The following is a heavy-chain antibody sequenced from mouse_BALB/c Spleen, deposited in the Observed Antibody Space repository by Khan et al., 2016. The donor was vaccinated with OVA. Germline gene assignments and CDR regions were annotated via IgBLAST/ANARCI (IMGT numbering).Heavy chain of an antibody. V-gene: IGHV3-2*02. CDR1: GYSITSGYA. CDR2: ISYSGVT. D-gene: IGHD1-1*01. Sequence: VQLKESGPGLVKPSQSLSITCTVTGYSITSGYAWNWIRQFPGNKLEWMGYISYSGVTSYTPSLKSRISINRDTSKNQFFLQLNSVTTEDTATYYCARGNYFGYYFDYWGQGTTLTVSS. CDR3: ARGNYFGYYFDY. J-gene: IGHJ2*01.